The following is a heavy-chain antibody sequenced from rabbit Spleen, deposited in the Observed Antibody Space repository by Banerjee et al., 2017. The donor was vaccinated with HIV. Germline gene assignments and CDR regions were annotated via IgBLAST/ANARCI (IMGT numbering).Heavy chain of an antibody. D-gene: IGHD6-1*01. J-gene: IGHJ4*01. CDR2: IYTGSSGST. CDR3: ARSLHATTVVPL. CDR1: GFSFSSSYW. V-gene: IGHV1S40*01. Sequence: QSLQESGGDLVQPGAAPTLTCTASGFSFSSSYWICWVRQAPGKGLEWIGCIYTGSSGSTYYASWAKARFTISKTSSTTVTLQLNSLTAADTATYFCARSLHATTVVPLWGPGTLVTVS.